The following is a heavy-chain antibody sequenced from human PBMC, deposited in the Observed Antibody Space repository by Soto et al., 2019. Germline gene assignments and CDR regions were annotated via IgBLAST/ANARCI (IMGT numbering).Heavy chain of an antibody. CDR1: GGTFSSYA. V-gene: IGHV1-69*01. D-gene: IGHD5-18*01. Sequence: QVQLVQSGAEVKKPGSSVKVSCKASGGTFSSYAISWVRQAPGQGLEWMGGIIPIFGTANYAQKFRGRVTITADESTSTAYMELSSLRSEDTAVYYCARANSITAMVKFSYYGMDVWGQGTTVTVSS. CDR3: ARANSITAMVKFSYYGMDV. J-gene: IGHJ6*02. CDR2: IIPIFGTA.